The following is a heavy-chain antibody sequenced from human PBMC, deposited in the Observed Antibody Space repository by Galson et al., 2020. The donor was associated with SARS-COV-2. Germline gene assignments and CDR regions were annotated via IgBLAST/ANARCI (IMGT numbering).Heavy chain of an antibody. CDR1: GFTFSDHY. Sequence: TGGSLRLSCATSGFTFSDHYIDWVRQAPGQGLEWVGRSRNKTKSYTTEYAASVKGRFTISRDDSENSLYLQMNSLKSEDTAVYYCARTSGTVLNWFDYWGQGTLVTVSS. CDR3: ARTSGTVLNWFDY. D-gene: IGHD3-10*01. V-gene: IGHV3-72*01. J-gene: IGHJ4*02. CDR2: SRNKTKSYTT.